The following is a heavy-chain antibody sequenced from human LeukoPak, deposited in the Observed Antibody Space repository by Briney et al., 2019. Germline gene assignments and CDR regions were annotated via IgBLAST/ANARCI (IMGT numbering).Heavy chain of an antibody. Sequence: ASVKVSCKVSGYTLTELSMHWVRQAPGKGLEWMGGFDPEDGETIYAQKFQGRVTMTEDTSTDTAYMELSSLRSEDTAVYFCARDGYGGNSFDYWGQGTLVTVSS. D-gene: IGHD4-23*01. V-gene: IGHV1-24*01. CDR3: ARDGYGGNSFDY. J-gene: IGHJ4*02. CDR2: FDPEDGET. CDR1: GYTLTELS.